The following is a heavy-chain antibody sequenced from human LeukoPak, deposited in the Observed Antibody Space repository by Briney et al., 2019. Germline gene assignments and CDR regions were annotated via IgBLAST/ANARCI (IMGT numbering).Heavy chain of an antibody. V-gene: IGHV1-2*02. CDR2: XKPNSAAK. CDR3: ARNPPYCTSTDCYNDY. J-gene: IGHJ4*02. CDR1: GYTFTIYY. D-gene: IGHD2-2*02. Sequence: ASVKVSCKASGYTFTIYYMHWVRQAPGQGLXXXXXXKPNSAAKTYGQRFQGRVTMTRETSISTAYMELSGLTSDDTGVYYCARNPPYCTSTDCYNDYWGQGTLVTVSS.